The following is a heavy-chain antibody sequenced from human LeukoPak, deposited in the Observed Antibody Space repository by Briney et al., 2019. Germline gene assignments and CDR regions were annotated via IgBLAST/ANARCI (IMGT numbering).Heavy chain of an antibody. D-gene: IGHD2-8*01. V-gene: IGHV4-59*01. CDR3: ARDQGDCTNGVCYSFDY. Sequence: SETLSLTCTVSGGSISSYYWSWIRQPPGKGLEWIGHIYYSGSTNYHPSLKSRVTTSVDTSKNQFSLKLSSVTAADTAVYYCARDQGDCTNGVCYSFDYWGQGTLVTVSS. CDR1: GGSISSYY. CDR2: IYYSGST. J-gene: IGHJ4*02.